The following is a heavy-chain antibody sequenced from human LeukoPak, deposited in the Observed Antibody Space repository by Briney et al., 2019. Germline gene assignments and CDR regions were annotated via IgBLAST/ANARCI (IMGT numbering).Heavy chain of an antibody. J-gene: IGHJ4*02. D-gene: IGHD1-26*01. V-gene: IGHV3-49*04. CDR3: TRDRGSRYYFDY. Sequence: GGSLRLSCTASGSTFGDYAMSWVRQAPGKGLEWVGFIRSKAYGGTTEYAASVKGRFTISRDDSKSIAYLQMNSLKTEDTAVYYCTRDRGSRYYFDYWGQGTLVTVSS. CDR1: GSTFGDYA. CDR2: IRSKAYGGTT.